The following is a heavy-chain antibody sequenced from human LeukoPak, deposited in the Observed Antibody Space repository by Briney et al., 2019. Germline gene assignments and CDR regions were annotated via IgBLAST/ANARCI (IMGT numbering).Heavy chain of an antibody. V-gene: IGHV3-23*01. CDR2: INDNGGQR. CDR3: AKTQWKVGATDYFDY. J-gene: IGHJ4*02. CDR1: GFAFNNYA. D-gene: IGHD1-26*01. Sequence: PGGSLRLSCAASGFAFNNYAMTWVRQAPGKGLEWVSNINDNGGQRHYADSVKGRFTISRDNSKNTVFLQMDSLRAEDTAVYHCAKTQWKVGATDYFDYWGQGILVTVSS.